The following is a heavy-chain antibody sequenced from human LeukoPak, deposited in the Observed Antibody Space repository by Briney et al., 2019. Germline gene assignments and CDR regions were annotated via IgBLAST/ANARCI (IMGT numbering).Heavy chain of an antibody. D-gene: IGHD5-18*01. J-gene: IGHJ4*02. V-gene: IGHV4-59*01. Sequence: KSSETLSLTCTVSGGSISRYYWSWVRQPPGKGLEWIGYVSYSGSTDYNPSLKSRVIISIDTSKTQFSLRLSSVTAADTAVYYCARENDRYGRIDYWGQGTQVTVSS. CDR1: GGSISRYY. CDR2: VSYSGST. CDR3: ARENDRYGRIDY.